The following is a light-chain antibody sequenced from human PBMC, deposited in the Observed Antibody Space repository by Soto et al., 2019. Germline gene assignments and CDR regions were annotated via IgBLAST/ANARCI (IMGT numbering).Light chain of an antibody. Sequence: QSALTQPPSASGSPGQSVTISCTGTSSDVGGYKYVSWYQQHPGKAPKLMIFEVNKRPSGVPDRFSGSKSGNTSSLTVSGLPADDEADYYCSSYAGINNLGVFGTGTKLTVL. CDR3: SSYAGINNLGV. CDR1: SSDVGGYKY. CDR2: EVN. V-gene: IGLV2-8*01. J-gene: IGLJ1*01.